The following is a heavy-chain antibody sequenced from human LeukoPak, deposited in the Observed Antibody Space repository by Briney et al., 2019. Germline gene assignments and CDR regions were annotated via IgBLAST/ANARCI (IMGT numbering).Heavy chain of an antibody. CDR1: GGSISSYY. CDR2: IYYSGST. CDR3: ARGDDSSGYYFRDAFDI. D-gene: IGHD3-22*01. J-gene: IGHJ3*02. Sequence: SETLSLTCTVSGGSISSYYWSWIRQPPGKGLEWIGYIYYSGSTNYKPSLKSRVTISVDTSKNQFSLKLSSVTAADTAVYYCARGDDSSGYYFRDAFDIWGQGTMVTVSS. V-gene: IGHV4-59*01.